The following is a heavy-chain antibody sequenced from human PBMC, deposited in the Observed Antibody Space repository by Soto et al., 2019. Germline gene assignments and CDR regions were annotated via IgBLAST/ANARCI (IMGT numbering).Heavy chain of an antibody. CDR2: IRSKAYGGTT. CDR1: GFTFGDYA. CDR3: TRGVVGDDYYYYGMDV. J-gene: IGHJ6*02. Sequence: PGGSLRLSCTASGFTFGDYAMSWFRQAPGKGLEWVGFIRSKAYGGTTEYAASVKGRFTISRDDSKSIAYLQMNSLKTEDTAVYYCTRGVVGDDYYYYGMDVWGQGTTVTVSS. D-gene: IGHD1-26*01. V-gene: IGHV3-49*03.